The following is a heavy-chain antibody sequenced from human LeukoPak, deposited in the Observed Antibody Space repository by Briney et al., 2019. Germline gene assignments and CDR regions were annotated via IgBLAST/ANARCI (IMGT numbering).Heavy chain of an antibody. Sequence: GGSLRLSCAASGFTFSSYSMNWVRQAPGKGLEWVSSISSSSYIYYADSVKGRFTISRDNAKNSLYLQMNSLRAEDTAVYYCARPDHSTGYCSGGSCPFDYWGQGTLVTVSS. CDR2: ISSSSYI. D-gene: IGHD2-15*01. CDR1: GFTFSSYS. CDR3: ARPDHSTGYCSGGSCPFDY. J-gene: IGHJ4*02. V-gene: IGHV3-21*01.